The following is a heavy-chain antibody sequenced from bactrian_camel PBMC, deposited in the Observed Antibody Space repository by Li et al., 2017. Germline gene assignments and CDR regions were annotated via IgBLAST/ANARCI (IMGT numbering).Heavy chain of an antibody. J-gene: IGHJ4*01. D-gene: IGHD2*01. CDR2: IDSDGSI. V-gene: IGHV3S9*01. Sequence: VQLVESGGGSVQSGGSLRLSCVVSGYTDSRYCMGWFRQNPRKEREVVGFIDSDGSIGYVDSVKGRFTISRDNARNTLYLQMNSLKPEDTAIYYCAAAVERYRSGGWYCDGFNYWGQGTQVTVS. CDR3: AAAVERYRSGGWYCDGFNY. CDR1: GYTDSRYC.